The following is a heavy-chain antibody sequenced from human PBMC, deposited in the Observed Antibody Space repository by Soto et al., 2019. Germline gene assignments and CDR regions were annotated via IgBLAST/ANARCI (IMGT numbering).Heavy chain of an antibody. Sequence: QVQLVESGGGVVQPGRSLRLSCAASGFTFSSYAMHWVRQAPGKGLEWVAVISYDGSNKYYADSVKGRFTISRDNSKNTLYLQMNSLRAEDTAVYYCFGSGSYLEDYWGQGTLVTVSS. CDR2: ISYDGSNK. D-gene: IGHD3-10*01. J-gene: IGHJ4*02. V-gene: IGHV3-30-3*01. CDR1: GFTFSSYA. CDR3: FGSGSYLEDY.